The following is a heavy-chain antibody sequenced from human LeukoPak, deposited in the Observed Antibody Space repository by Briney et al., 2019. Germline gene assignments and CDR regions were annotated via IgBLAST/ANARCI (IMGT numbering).Heavy chain of an antibody. J-gene: IGHJ6*03. CDR1: GGTFSSYA. CDR3: AREPVLLRDYYYYMDV. CDR2: IIPIFGTA. D-gene: IGHD2-15*01. Sequence: SVKVSCKASGGTFSSYAISWVRQAPGQGLEWMGGIIPIFGTANYAQKFQGRVTITADESTSIAYMELSSLRSEDTAVYYCAREPVLLRDYYYYMDVWGKGTTVTVSS. V-gene: IGHV1-69*13.